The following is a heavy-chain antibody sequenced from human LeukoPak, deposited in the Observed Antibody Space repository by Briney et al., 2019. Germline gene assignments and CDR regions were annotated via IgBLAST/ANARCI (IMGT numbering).Heavy chain of an antibody. J-gene: IGHJ4*02. CDR3: AREYSLGATTDY. Sequence: ASVNVSCKAAGYTFTSYYMHWVRQARGQGIEWMGIINPSGGSTSYAQKLQGRVTMTRDTSTSTVYMELSSLRSEDTAVYYCAREYSLGATTDYWGQGTLVTVSS. V-gene: IGHV1-46*01. CDR2: INPSGGST. CDR1: GYTFTSYY. D-gene: IGHD1-26*01.